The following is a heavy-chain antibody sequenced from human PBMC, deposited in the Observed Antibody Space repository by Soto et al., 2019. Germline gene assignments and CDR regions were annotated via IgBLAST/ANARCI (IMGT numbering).Heavy chain of an antibody. CDR3: ARHVGGLYSSTWPPYGLDV. CDR1: GASTTTNYY. D-gene: IGHD6-13*01. Sequence: PSETLSLTCTVSGASTTTNYYWGWIRQPPGKGLEWTASMHYSGNTNYSPSLKGRVNVSVDTSKNQFSLKLKSVAAADTAVYYCARHVGGLYSSTWPPYGLDVWGQGTTVTVSS. J-gene: IGHJ6*02. CDR2: MHYSGNT. V-gene: IGHV4-39*01.